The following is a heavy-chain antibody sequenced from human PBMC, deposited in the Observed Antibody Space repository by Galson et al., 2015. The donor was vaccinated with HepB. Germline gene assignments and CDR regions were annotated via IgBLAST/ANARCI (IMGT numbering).Heavy chain of an antibody. J-gene: IGHJ4*02. Sequence: SVKVSCKTSGYTFTSYDMHWVRQAPGQRLEWMGWINAGNDNTKYSQKFQGRVTITRDTSASTAYMELSSLRSEDTAVYYCARDGDSSSSPEEGGFDYWGQGTLVTVSS. CDR1: GYTFTSYD. CDR2: INAGNDNT. CDR3: ARDGDSSSSPEEGGFDY. V-gene: IGHV1-3*01. D-gene: IGHD6-6*01.